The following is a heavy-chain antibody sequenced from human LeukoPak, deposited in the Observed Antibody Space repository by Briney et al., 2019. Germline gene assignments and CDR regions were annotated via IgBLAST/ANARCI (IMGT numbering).Heavy chain of an antibody. CDR3: AKALYSGSYFDCLDY. CDR1: GFTFSSYW. J-gene: IGHJ4*02. D-gene: IGHD1-26*01. V-gene: IGHV3-74*01. Sequence: GGSLRLSCAASGFTFSSYWMHWVRQAPGKGLVWVSRINTDGSSTSYADSVKGRFTISRDNAKNTLYLQLNSLRAEDTAVYYCAKALYSGSYFDCLDYWGQGTLVTVSS. CDR2: INTDGSST.